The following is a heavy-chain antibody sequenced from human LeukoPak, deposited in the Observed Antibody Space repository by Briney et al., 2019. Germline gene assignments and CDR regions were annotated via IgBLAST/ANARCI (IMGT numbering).Heavy chain of an antibody. D-gene: IGHD6-13*01. CDR3: ARVSSSWAAAGTDWFDP. V-gene: IGHV7-4-1*02. CDR1: GYAFTSYA. Sequence: ASVKVSCKASGYAFTSYAMNWVRQAPGQGLEWMGWINTNTGNPTYAQGFTGRFVFSLDTSVSTAYLQISSLKAEDTAVYYCARVSSSWAAAGTDWFDPWGQGTLVTVSS. CDR2: INTNTGNP. J-gene: IGHJ5*02.